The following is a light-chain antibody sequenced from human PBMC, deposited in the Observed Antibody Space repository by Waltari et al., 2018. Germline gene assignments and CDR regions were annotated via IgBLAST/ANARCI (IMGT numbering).Light chain of an antibody. Sequence: DIQMTQSPSSLSASVGDRAPITCRASQSISSDLNWYQTKPGKATKILIYAAFSFQSGVPSRFSGSGSGTDFTLTISSLQPEDFATYYCQQSYSTPPLTFGGGTKVEIK. J-gene: IGKJ4*01. CDR3: QQSYSTPPLT. V-gene: IGKV1-39*01. CDR1: QSISSD. CDR2: AAF.